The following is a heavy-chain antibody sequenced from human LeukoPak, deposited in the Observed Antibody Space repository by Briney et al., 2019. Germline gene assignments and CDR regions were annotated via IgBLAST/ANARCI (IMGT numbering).Heavy chain of an antibody. Sequence: GGSLRLSCAASGFTFSNYAMSWVRQAPGKGLEWVSSMSGSGGSTYYADSVKGRFTISRDNPKNALYLQMNSLRAEDTAVYYCARETHLVGATNYEYFQHWGQGTLVTVSS. CDR1: GFTFSNYA. CDR2: MSGSGGST. V-gene: IGHV3-23*01. CDR3: ARETHLVGATNYEYFQH. J-gene: IGHJ1*01. D-gene: IGHD1-26*01.